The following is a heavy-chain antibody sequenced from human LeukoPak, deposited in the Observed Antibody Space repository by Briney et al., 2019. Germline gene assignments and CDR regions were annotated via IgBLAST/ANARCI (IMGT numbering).Heavy chain of an antibody. J-gene: IGHJ6*02. CDR1: GFTFSSYG. D-gene: IGHD6-19*01. CDR3: AKAAVPESSSGWYDYYYYGMDV. V-gene: IGHV3-30*18. Sequence: GGSLRLSCAASGFTFSSYGMHWVRQAPGKGLEWVAVISYDGSNKYYADSVKGRFTISRDNSKNTLYLQMNSLRAEDTAVYYCAKAAVPESSSGWYDYYYYGMDVWGQGTTVTVSS. CDR2: ISYDGSNK.